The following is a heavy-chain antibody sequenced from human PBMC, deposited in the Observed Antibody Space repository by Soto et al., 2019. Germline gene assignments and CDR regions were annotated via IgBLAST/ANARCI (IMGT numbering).Heavy chain of an antibody. J-gene: IGHJ1*01. V-gene: IGHV3-30*19. CDR2: TSYDGSDK. D-gene: IGHD3-16*01. CDR1: GFTFRSYV. CDR3: ARWGTTGGLDV. Sequence: QVQLVESGGGVVQPGTSMRVSCVGSGFTFRSYVIHWVRQAPGKGLEWVALTSYDGSDKYYDDSVRGRFTISRDNSRNTVDLQMHSLRLEDTALYYCARWGTTGGLDVWGQGTLVSV.